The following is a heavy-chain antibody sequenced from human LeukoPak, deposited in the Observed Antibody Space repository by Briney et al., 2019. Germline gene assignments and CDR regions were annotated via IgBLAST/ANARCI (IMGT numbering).Heavy chain of an antibody. D-gene: IGHD2-2*01. CDR2: INPNSGGT. V-gene: IGHV1-2*02. CDR1: GYTSTGYY. CDR3: AREPHCSSTSCYEFDY. Sequence: GASVKVSCKASGYTSTGYYMHWVRQAPGQGLEWMGWINPNSGGTNYAQKFQGRVTMTRDMSISTAYMELSRLRSDDTAVYYCAREPHCSSTSCYEFDYWGQGTLVTVSS. J-gene: IGHJ4*02.